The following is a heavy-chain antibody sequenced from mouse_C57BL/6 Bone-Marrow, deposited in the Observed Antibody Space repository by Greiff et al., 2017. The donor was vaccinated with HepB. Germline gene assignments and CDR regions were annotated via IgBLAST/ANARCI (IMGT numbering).Heavy chain of an antibody. Sequence: EVQLQQSGPELVKPGASVKISCKASGYTFTDYYMNWVKQSHGKSLEWIGDINPNNGGTSYNQKFKGKATLTVDKSSSTAYMELRSLTSEDSAVYDCARGGEKSSRYWYFDVWGTGTTVTVSA. D-gene: IGHD1-1*01. CDR2: INPNNGGT. CDR1: GYTFTDYY. J-gene: IGHJ1*03. CDR3: ARGGEKSSRYWYFDV. V-gene: IGHV1-26*01.